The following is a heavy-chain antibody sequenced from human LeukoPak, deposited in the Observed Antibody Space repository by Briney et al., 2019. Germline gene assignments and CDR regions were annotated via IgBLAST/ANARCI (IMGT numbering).Heavy chain of an antibody. CDR2: IKQDGSEK. V-gene: IGHV3-7*01. Sequence: GGSLRLSCAASGFTFSSYWMSWVRQAPGKGLEWVANIKQDGSEKYYVDSVKGRFTISRDNAKNSLYLQMNSLRAEDTAVYYCAKEGTVAVPFIYYYYGMDVWGQGTTVTVSS. D-gene: IGHD6-19*01. J-gene: IGHJ6*02. CDR1: GFTFSSYW. CDR3: AKEGTVAVPFIYYYYGMDV.